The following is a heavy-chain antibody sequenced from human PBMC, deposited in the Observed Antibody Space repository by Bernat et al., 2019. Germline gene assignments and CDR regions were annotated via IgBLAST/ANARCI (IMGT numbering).Heavy chain of an antibody. V-gene: IGHV3-23*01. CDR2: ISSSGVST. J-gene: IGHJ4*02. CDR3: GKAGATVTTGFDY. Sequence: EVQLLESGGGLVQPGGSLRFSCAASGFTFSSYAMRWVRQAPGKGLEWVSTISSSGVSTYYADSVKGRFTISRDNSKNTLYLQMNSLRAEDTAIYYCGKAGATVTTGFDYWGQGTMVTVSS. D-gene: IGHD4-17*01. CDR1: GFTFSSYA.